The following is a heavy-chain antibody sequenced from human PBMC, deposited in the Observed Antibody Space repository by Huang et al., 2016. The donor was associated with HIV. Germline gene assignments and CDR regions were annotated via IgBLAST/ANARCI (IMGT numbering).Heavy chain of an antibody. V-gene: IGHV3-30-3*01. Sequence: QVQLVESGGGVVQPGRSLRLSCAASGFPFNNQAMHWVRQAPGKGLDWVAVISNDGSNNYYADSVKGRFTIARDSSKSTLFLHMTSLRTEDTAVYYCARAKDTWDAYDIWGQGTMVIVSS. CDR2: ISNDGSNN. CDR1: GFPFNNQA. J-gene: IGHJ3*02. D-gene: IGHD5-18*01. CDR3: ARAKDTWDAYDI.